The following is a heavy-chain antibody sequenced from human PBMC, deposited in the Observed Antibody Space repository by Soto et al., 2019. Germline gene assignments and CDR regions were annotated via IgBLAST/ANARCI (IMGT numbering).Heavy chain of an antibody. CDR1: GFTFTTYG. D-gene: IGHD6-19*01. CDR3: AKDSDYRIAVQAHTSLDY. J-gene: IGHJ4*02. Sequence: QVQLVESGGGVVQPGRSLRLSCAASGFTFTTYGMHWVRQAPGKGLEWVAVISYDGSNKYYADSMKGRFTISRDFSKNTIYLHMNSRIAEDMAVYYCAKDSDYRIAVQAHTSLDYWVQGTLVNVSS. CDR2: ISYDGSNK. V-gene: IGHV3-30*18.